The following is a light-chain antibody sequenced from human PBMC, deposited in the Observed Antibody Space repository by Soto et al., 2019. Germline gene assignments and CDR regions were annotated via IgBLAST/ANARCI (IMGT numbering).Light chain of an antibody. CDR1: HDISNW. V-gene: IGKV1-12*01. CDR2: APP. Sequence: DIQMTPSPSSVSASVGDRVTIACRASHDISNWLAWYQQKPGKAPELLIYAPPSLQTGVPSTFSGSGSGTDFTLTISILQPEDLATYYCQQAISFPRTFGAGTKVDIK. J-gene: IGKJ4*01. CDR3: QQAISFPRT.